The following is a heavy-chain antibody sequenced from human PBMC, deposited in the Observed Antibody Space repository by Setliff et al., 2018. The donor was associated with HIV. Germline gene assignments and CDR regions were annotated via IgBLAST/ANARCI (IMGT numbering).Heavy chain of an antibody. CDR1: GVSINSDDSY. J-gene: IGHJ3*02. D-gene: IGHD3-22*01. CDR3: ARDPYYYDSSGYLSAFDI. Sequence: PSETLSLTCSVSGVSINSDDSYWGWIRQPPGKGPEWIGNIYYSGSTYYNPSLKSRVTISVDTSKNQLSLKLSSVTAADTAVYYCARDPYYYDSSGYLSAFDIWGQGTMVTVS. V-gene: IGHV4-39*07. CDR2: IYYSGST.